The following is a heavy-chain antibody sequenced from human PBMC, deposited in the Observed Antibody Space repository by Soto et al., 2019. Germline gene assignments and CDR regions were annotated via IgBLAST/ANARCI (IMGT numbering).Heavy chain of an antibody. Sequence: GGSLRLSCAASGFTFSNYAISWVRQSPGKGLEWVSVISGSGDFTYYADSVKGRFTISRDNPKNTIYLQMNSLRAEDTAVYYCAKGFYGSGSYYNERAFDSWGQGTLVTVSS. J-gene: IGHJ4*02. CDR2: ISGSGDFT. D-gene: IGHD3-10*01. CDR3: AKGFYGSGSYYNERAFDS. CDR1: GFTFSNYA. V-gene: IGHV3-23*01.